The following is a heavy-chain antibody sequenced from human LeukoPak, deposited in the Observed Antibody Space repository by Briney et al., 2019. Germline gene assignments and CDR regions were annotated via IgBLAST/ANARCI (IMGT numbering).Heavy chain of an antibody. V-gene: IGHV1-18*01. CDR2: ISAYNGNT. CDR3: ARDDDFWSGYPMDV. J-gene: IGHJ6*02. D-gene: IGHD3-3*01. Sequence: ASVKVSCKASGYTFTSYDINWVRQATGQGLEWMGWISAYNGNTNYAQKLQGRVTMTTDTSTSTAYMELRSLRSDDTAVYYCARDDDFWSGYPMDVWGQGTTVTVSS. CDR1: GYTFTSYD.